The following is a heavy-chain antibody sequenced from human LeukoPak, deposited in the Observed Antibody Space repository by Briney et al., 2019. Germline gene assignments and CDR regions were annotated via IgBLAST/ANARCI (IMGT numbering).Heavy chain of an antibody. CDR3: AKDGDSSGWPYYFDY. Sequence: PGGSLRLSCEASGFTFDDYAMHWVRQAPGKGLEWVSGISWNSGSIDYAGSAKGRFTISRDNAKNSLYLQMDSLRAEDTALYYCAKDGDSSGWPYYFDYWGQGTLVTVSS. D-gene: IGHD6-19*01. J-gene: IGHJ4*02. CDR1: GFTFDDYA. CDR2: ISWNSGSI. V-gene: IGHV3-9*01.